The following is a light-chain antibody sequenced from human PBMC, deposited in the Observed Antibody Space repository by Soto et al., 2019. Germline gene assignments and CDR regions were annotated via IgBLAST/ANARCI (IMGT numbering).Light chain of an antibody. J-gene: IGLJ2*01. CDR2: EVS. Sequence: QSVLTQPASVSGSPGQSITISCTGTSSDVGDYKYVSWYQQHPGKAPKLIIYEVSNRPSGISNRFSGSKSGNTASLTISGLQAEDEADYYCNSCTDTTRLIFGGGTKLTVL. CDR1: SSDVGDYKY. CDR3: NSCTDTTRLI. V-gene: IGLV2-14*01.